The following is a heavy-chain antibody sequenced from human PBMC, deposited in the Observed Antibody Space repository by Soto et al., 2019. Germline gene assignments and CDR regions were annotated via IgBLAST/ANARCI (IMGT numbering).Heavy chain of an antibody. D-gene: IGHD5-12*01. J-gene: IGHJ6*02. CDR3: ARGRGYSGDDHYYYFDMDV. CDR2: SIPIFGTA. Sequence: QVQLVQSGAEVKKPASSVKVSCKASGGTFNNYPITWVRQAPGEGLEWMGGSIPIFGTANYAQNFKGRVTISVDESTSTGYMELSSLRSEDTAVYYCARGRGYSGDDHYYYFDMDVWGQGTTVTVSS. CDR1: GGTFNNYP. V-gene: IGHV1-69*01.